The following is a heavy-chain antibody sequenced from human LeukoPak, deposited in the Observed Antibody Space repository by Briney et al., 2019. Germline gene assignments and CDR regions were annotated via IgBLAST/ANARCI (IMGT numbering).Heavy chain of an antibody. J-gene: IGHJ4*02. CDR3: TTYDSSGYYQDY. V-gene: IGHV3-30*07. Sequence: GTSLRLSCAASGFTFSSYAMHWVRQAPGKGLEWVASISNDASDKFYADSVKGRFTISRDNSGNTLYLQMNSLKTEDTAIYYCTTYDSSGYYQDYWGQGTLVTVSS. D-gene: IGHD3-22*01. CDR2: ISNDASDK. CDR1: GFTFSSYA.